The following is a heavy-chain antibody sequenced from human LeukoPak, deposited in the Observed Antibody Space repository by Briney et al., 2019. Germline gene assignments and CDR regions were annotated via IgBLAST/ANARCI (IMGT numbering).Heavy chain of an antibody. D-gene: IGHD6-6*01. CDR1: GFTFDDYA. J-gene: IGHJ4*02. CDR3: ARDGPVEYSRSASPFDY. CDR2: ISWNSGSI. Sequence: GRSLRLSCAASGFTFDDYAMHWVRQAPGKGLEWVSGISWNSGSIGYADSVKGRFTISRDNAKNSLYLQMNSLRAEDTAVYYCARDGPVEYSRSASPFDYWGQGTLVTVSS. V-gene: IGHV3-9*01.